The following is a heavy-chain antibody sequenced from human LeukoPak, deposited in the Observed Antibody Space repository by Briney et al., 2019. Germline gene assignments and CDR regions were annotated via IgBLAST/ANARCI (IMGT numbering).Heavy chain of an antibody. Sequence: PGKSLRHSCEASGFTFSDYGMHWARQAPGKGLEWVAVISDDGNSEYYADSVKGRSTISRDASKNTVYLQMNSLRLDDTAVYYCARAVYSSNWAIGEYFDPWGQGTWVTVSS. CDR2: ISDDGNSE. CDR3: ARAVYSSNWAIGEYFDP. J-gene: IGHJ5*02. CDR1: GFTFSDYG. V-gene: IGHV3-30*19. D-gene: IGHD4-17*01.